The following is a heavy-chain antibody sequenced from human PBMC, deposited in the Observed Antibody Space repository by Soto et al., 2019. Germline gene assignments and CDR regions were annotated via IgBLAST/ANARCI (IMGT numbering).Heavy chain of an antibody. CDR1: GFTVSSNY. V-gene: IGHV3-53*04. CDR3: ARAPTVTYCSSTSCYSKNYYYYMDV. Sequence: EVQLVESGGGLVQPGGSLRLSCAASGFTVSSNYMSWVRQAPGKGLEWVSVIYSGGSTYYADSVKGRFTISRHNSKNTLYFQMNSLRAEDTAVYYCARAPTVTYCSSTSCYSKNYYYYMDVWGKGTTVTVSS. D-gene: IGHD2-2*01. J-gene: IGHJ6*03. CDR2: IYSGGST.